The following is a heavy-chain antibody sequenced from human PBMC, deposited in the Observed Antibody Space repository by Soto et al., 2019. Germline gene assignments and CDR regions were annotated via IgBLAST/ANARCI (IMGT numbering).Heavy chain of an antibody. CDR2: IYYSGTT. V-gene: IGHV4-28*03. CDR3: ARDVGSSHGPGHPHYLDY. J-gene: IGHJ4*02. Sequence: SETLSLTCAVSGYSISSSNWWGWIRQPPGKGLEWIGYIYYSGTTYYNPSLKSRATISLDTSRNQFFLNLNSVTAADTAVYYCARDVGSSHGPGHPHYLDYSGQGTLVIVSS. CDR1: GYSISSSNW. D-gene: IGHD2-2*01.